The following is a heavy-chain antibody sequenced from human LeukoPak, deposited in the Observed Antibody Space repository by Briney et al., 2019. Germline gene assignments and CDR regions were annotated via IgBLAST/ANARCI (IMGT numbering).Heavy chain of an antibody. D-gene: IGHD3-9*01. J-gene: IGHJ4*02. CDR1: GFTVSSNY. V-gene: IGHV3-23*01. Sequence: GGSLRLSCAASGFTVSSNYMSWVRQAPGNGLERVSSIGGSDGKTYYADSVKGRFTISRDNSKNTLYLQMNSLRAEDTALYYCAKEAHYPHMGTYLVTIDSWGQGTLVTVSS. CDR3: AKEAHYPHMGTYLVTIDS. CDR2: IGGSDGKT.